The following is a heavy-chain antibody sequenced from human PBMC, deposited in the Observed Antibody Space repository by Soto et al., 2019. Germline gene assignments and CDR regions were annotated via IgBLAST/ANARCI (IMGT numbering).Heavy chain of an antibody. CDR1: GGSISSSSYY. CDR3: ARLRMKAVAGEPLYYYYYGMDV. J-gene: IGHJ6*02. Sequence: SETLSLTCTVSGGSISSSSYYWGWIRQPPGKGLEWIGSIYYSGSTYYNPSLKSRVTISVDTSKNQFSLKLSSVTAADTAVYYCARLRMKAVAGEPLYYYYYGMDVWGQGTKVTVSS. V-gene: IGHV4-39*01. D-gene: IGHD6-19*01. CDR2: IYYSGST.